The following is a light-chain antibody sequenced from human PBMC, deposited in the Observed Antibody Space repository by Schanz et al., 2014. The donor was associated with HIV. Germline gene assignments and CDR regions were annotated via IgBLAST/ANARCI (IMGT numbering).Light chain of an antibody. CDR2: DVS. CDR3: QSFDSSLSAVV. J-gene: IGLJ2*01. CDR1: SSDVGTYDY. Sequence: QSALTQPASVSGSPGQSITISCTGTSSDVGTYDYVSWYQQHPGKAPKLMIYDVSYRPSGVSNRFSGSKSGNTASLTISGLQAEDEADYYCQSFDSSLSAVVFGGGTKLTVL. V-gene: IGLV2-14*03.